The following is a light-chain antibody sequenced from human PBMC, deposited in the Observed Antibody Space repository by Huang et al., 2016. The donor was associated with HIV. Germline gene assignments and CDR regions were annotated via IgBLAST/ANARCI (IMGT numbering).Light chain of an antibody. V-gene: IGKV3-15*01. CDR3: QQYQDWPRT. CDR2: GAS. Sequence: EIVMTQSPGPLSLSPGERAPLSCRPSQSVSSNLAWYQHKPGQAPRLLIYGASTRATGVPARFSGSGSGTEFTLTISSLQSDDFVVYYCQQYQDWPRTFGQGTKVEIK. CDR1: QSVSSN. J-gene: IGKJ1*01.